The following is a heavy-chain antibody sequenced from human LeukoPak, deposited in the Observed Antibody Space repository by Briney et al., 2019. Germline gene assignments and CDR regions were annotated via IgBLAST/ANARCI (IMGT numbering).Heavy chain of an antibody. CDR1: GFTFGDYA. J-gene: IGHJ4*02. Sequence: GGPLRLSCTTSGFTFGDYAMSWVRQAPGKGLEWVGFIRSKAYGATTEYAASVKGRFTISRDDSKSIAYLQMNSLKTEDTAVYYCSRVLAETLAFDYWGQGTLITVSS. CDR2: IRSKAYGATT. V-gene: IGHV3-49*04. D-gene: IGHD3-3*02. CDR3: SRVLAETLAFDY.